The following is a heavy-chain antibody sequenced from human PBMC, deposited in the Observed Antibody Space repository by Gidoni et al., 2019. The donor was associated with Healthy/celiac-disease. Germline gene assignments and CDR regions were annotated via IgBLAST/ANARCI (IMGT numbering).Heavy chain of an antibody. CDR3: TTEIIDIVLMVYAMSGGLFDY. CDR2: IKSKTDGGTT. D-gene: IGHD2-8*01. V-gene: IGHV3-15*01. Sequence: EVQLVESGGGLVKPGGSLRLSCAASGFTFSNAWMRWVRPAPGKGLEWVGRIKSKTDGGTTDYAAPVKGRFTISRDDSKNTLYLQMNSLKTEDTAVYYCTTEIIDIVLMVYAMSGGLFDYWGQGTLVTVSS. CDR1: GFTFSNAW. J-gene: IGHJ4*02.